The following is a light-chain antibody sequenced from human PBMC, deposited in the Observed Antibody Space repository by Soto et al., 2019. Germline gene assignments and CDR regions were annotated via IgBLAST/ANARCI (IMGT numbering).Light chain of an antibody. V-gene: IGLV1-40*01. Sequence: QAVVTQPPSVSGAPGQRVTISCTGSSSNIGAGYDVHWYQKLPGTAPKLLIYGNSNRPSGVPDRFSGSKSGTSASLAITGLQAEDEADYYCQSYDSSLSGSVFGGGTKLTVL. CDR2: GNS. CDR1: SSNIGAGYD. CDR3: QSYDSSLSGSV. J-gene: IGLJ3*02.